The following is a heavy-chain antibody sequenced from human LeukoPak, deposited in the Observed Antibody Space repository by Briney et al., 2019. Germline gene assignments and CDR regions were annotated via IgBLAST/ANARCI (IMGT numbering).Heavy chain of an antibody. Sequence: PSETLSLTCTVSGGSISSHYWSWIRQPPGKGLEWIGYIYYSGSTNYNPSLKSRVTMSVDTSKNQFSLKLSSVTAADTAVYYCARDKNDFWSGYYFDYWGQGTLVTVSS. J-gene: IGHJ4*02. CDR1: GGSISSHY. CDR3: ARDKNDFWSGYYFDY. D-gene: IGHD3-3*01. V-gene: IGHV4-59*11. CDR2: IYYSGST.